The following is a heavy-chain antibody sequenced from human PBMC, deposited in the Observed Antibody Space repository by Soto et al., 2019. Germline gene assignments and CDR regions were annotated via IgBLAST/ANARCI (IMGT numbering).Heavy chain of an antibody. CDR3: ARGRLLWFVERSSYNWFDP. D-gene: IGHD3-10*01. J-gene: IGHJ5*02. CDR1: GGSISSGGYS. Sequence: QLQLQESGSGLVKPSQTLSLTCAVSGGSISSGGYSWSWIRQPPGKGLEWIGYIYHSGSTYYNPSLKSRFTISVDRCKNQFSLKLSSVTAADTAVYYCARGRLLWFVERSSYNWFDPWGQGTLVTVSS. V-gene: IGHV4-30-2*01. CDR2: IYHSGST.